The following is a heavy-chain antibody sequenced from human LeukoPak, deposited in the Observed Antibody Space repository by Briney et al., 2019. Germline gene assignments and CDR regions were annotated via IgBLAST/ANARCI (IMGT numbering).Heavy chain of an antibody. V-gene: IGHV1-3*01. CDR3: ARGDQPNYYDSSGYDY. J-gene: IGHJ4*02. D-gene: IGHD3-22*01. CDR2: INAGNGNT. CDR1: GGTFSSYA. Sequence: ASVKVSCKASGGTFSSYAISWVRQAPGQRLEWMGWINAGNGNTKYSQKFQGRVTITRDTSASTAYMELSSLRSEDTAVYYCARGDQPNYYDSSGYDYWGQGTLVTVSS.